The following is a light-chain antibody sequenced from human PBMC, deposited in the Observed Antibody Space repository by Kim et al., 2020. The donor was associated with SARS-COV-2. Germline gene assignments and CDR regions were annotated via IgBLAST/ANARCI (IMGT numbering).Light chain of an antibody. CDR3: QQRYNWPLT. V-gene: IGKV3-11*01. CDR2: ETS. Sequence: EIVLPQSPATLSLSPGERATLSCRASQSVGNSLAWFQQKPGQAPRLLIFETSNRATGIPARFSGSGSGTAFTLTISSLGPEDFAVYYCQQRYNWPLTFGGGTKVDIK. J-gene: IGKJ4*01. CDR1: QSVGNS.